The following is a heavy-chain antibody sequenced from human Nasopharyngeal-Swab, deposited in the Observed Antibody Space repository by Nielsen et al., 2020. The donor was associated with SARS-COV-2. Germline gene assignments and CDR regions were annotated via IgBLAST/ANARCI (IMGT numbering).Heavy chain of an antibody. CDR3: ARSGDYCSSTSCYLSDAFDI. J-gene: IGHJ3*02. CDR2: ISYDGSSK. V-gene: IGHV3-30-3*01. Sequence: WIRQPPGKGLEWVAVISYDGSSKYYADSVKGRFTISRDNSKSTLHLQMNSLRAEDTAVYYCARSGDYCSSTSCYLSDAFDIWGQGTMVTVSS. D-gene: IGHD2-2*01.